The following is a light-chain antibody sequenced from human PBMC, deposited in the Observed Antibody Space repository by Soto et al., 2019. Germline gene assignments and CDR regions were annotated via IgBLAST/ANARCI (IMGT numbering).Light chain of an antibody. CDR2: SNN. J-gene: IGLJ1*01. V-gene: IGLV1-44*01. CDR1: NSNIGSHT. CDR3: AAWDDSLNGFYV. Sequence: QSALTQPPSASGTPGQRVTMSCSGGNSNIGSHTVNRYQHLPGTAPTLLIFSNNQRPSGVPARFSGSKSGTSASLAISGLQSGDEGDYYCAAWDDSLNGFYVFGTGTKVTVL.